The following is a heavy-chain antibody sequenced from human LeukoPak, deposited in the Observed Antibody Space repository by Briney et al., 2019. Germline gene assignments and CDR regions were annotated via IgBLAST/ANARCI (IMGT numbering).Heavy chain of an antibody. CDR3: PRKYDSSGYYDH. J-gene: IGHJ4*02. Sequence: GGSLRLSCAASGSTFSSYSMNWVRQAPGKGLEWVSSISSSSSYIYYADSVKGRFTISRDNAKNSLYLQMSSLRAEDTAVYYCPRKYDSSGYYDHWGQGILVSVSS. V-gene: IGHV3-21*04. D-gene: IGHD3-22*01. CDR2: ISSSSSYI. CDR1: GSTFSSYS.